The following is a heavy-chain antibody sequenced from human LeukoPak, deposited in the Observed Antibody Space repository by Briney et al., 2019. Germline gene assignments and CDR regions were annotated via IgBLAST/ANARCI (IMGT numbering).Heavy chain of an antibody. CDR3: ARPGGRWLPYYGMDV. D-gene: IGHD5-24*01. CDR2: IKQDGSEK. Sequence: GGSLRLSCGASGFTFSSYWMSWVRQDPGKGLEWVANIKQDGSEKYYVDSVKGRFTISRDNAKNSLYLQMNSLRAEDTAVYYCARPGGRWLPYYGMDVWGQGTTVTVSS. J-gene: IGHJ6*02. V-gene: IGHV3-7*03. CDR1: GFTFSSYW.